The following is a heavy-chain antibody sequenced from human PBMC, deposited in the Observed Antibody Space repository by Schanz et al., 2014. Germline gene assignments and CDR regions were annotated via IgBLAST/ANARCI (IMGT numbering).Heavy chain of an antibody. CDR3: ARGARQYSGSYSPSDY. CDR2: ISRSSSTI. CDR1: GFTFSNAW. J-gene: IGHJ4*02. D-gene: IGHD1-26*01. V-gene: IGHV3-48*01. Sequence: EVQLVESGGGLVQPGGSLRLSCAASGFTFSNAWMIWVRQAPGKGLEWVSYISRSSSTIYYTDSVKGRFTISRDNAKNSVFLLMSSLRAEDSAVYYCARGARQYSGSYSPSDYWGQGTLVTVSS.